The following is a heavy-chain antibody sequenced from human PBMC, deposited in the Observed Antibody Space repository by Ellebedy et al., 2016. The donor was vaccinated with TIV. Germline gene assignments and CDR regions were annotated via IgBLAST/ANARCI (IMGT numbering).Heavy chain of an antibody. CDR3: ARRGSYGDYAVQINSWFDT. CDR1: GVSFRSYW. D-gene: IGHD4-17*01. Sequence: PGGSLRLSCAASGVSFRSYWMGWVRQAPGKGLEWVANIYQDGGVQYYVDSVKGRFTISRDNADNSLFLQMNRLRPEDTAVYFCARRGSYGDYAVQINSWFDTWGRGTLVAVSS. CDR2: IYQDGGVQ. J-gene: IGHJ5*02. V-gene: IGHV3-7*01.